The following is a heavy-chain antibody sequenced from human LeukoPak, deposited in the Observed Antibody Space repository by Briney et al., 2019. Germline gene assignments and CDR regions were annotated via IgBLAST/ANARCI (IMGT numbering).Heavy chain of an antibody. J-gene: IGHJ3*02. CDR1: GGSISSYY. CDR3: ARRRGDYGSGELDI. D-gene: IGHD3-10*01. CDR2: IYYSGST. Sequence: SETLSLTWTVSGGSISSYYWFWIRQPPGKGLEYIGYIYYSGSTNYNPSLKSRVTISLDTSKNQFSLTLSSVTAADTAVYYCARRRGDYGSGELDIWGQGTMVTVSS. V-gene: IGHV4-59*08.